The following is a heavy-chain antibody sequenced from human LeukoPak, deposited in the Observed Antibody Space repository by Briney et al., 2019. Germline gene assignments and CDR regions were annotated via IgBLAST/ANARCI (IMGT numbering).Heavy chain of an antibody. Sequence: GASVKVSCNASGGTFISYAISWVRQAPGQWLEWMGGIIPIFGTANYAHKFQGRVTITADESTSTAYMELSSLRSEDTAVYYCARDGPGSSGWYYFDYWGQGTLVTVSS. CDR1: GGTFISYA. J-gene: IGHJ4*02. V-gene: IGHV1-69*13. CDR2: IIPIFGTA. CDR3: ARDGPGSSGWYYFDY. D-gene: IGHD6-19*01.